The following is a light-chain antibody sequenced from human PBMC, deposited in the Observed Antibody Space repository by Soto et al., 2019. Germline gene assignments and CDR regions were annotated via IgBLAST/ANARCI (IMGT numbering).Light chain of an antibody. V-gene: IGKV3-15*01. J-gene: IGKJ4*01. CDR1: QSVSSN. CDR3: QQYESRPLT. CDR2: GAS. Sequence: EIVMTQSPATLSVSPGERATLSCRASQSVSSNLAWYQQKPGQAPSLLIYGASTRATGIPARCSGSGSGTEFTLTISSLQSEDFAVYYCQQYESRPLTFGGGTKVEIK.